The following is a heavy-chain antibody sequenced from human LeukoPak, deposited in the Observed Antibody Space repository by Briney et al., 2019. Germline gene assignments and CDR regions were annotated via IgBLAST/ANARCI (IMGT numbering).Heavy chain of an antibody. CDR1: GYTLTELS. CDR2: FDPEDGET. V-gene: IGHV1-24*01. J-gene: IGHJ6*02. Sequence: GASVKVSCKVSGYTLTELSMHWVRQAPGKGLEWMGGFDPEDGETIYAQKFQGRVTMTEDTSTDTAYMELSSLRSEDTAVYCCATDSRRGYSYGYNYGMDVWSQGTTVTVSS. CDR3: ATDSRRGYSYGYNYGMDV. D-gene: IGHD5-18*01.